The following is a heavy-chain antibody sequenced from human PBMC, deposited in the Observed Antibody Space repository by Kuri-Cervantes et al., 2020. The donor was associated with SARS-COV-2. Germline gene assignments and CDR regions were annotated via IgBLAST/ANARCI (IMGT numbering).Heavy chain of an antibody. CDR1: GFTVSGNY. V-gene: IGHV3-53*01. D-gene: IGHD4-23*01. CDR3: AREVRTVGYYYYMDV. Sequence: GESLKISCAASGFTVSGNYMSWVRQAPGKGLGWVSVIYSGGSTYYADSVKGRFTISRDNSKNTLYLQMNSLRAEDTAVYYCAREVRTVGYYYYMDVWGKGTTVTVSS. CDR2: IYSGGST. J-gene: IGHJ6*03.